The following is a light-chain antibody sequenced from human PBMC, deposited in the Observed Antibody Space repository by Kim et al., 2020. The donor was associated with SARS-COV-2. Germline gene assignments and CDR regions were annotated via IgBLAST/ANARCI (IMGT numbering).Light chain of an antibody. Sequence: EIVLTQSPGTLSLSPGERATLSCRASQSVSSNYLAWYQQKPGQAPRLLMYGASSRATGIPDRFSGSGSGTDFTLTISRLEPEDFSVYYCHQYANSPLTFGGGTKVDIK. J-gene: IGKJ4*01. V-gene: IGKV3-20*01. CDR1: QSVSSNY. CDR2: GAS. CDR3: HQYANSPLT.